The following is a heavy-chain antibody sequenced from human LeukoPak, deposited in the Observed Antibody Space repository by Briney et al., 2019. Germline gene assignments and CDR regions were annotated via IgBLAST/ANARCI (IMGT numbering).Heavy chain of an antibody. Sequence: VSVKVSCKASGYTFTSYGISWVRQAPGQGLEWMGWISAYNGSTNYAQKLQGRVTMTTDTSTSTAYMELRSLRSDDTAVYYCARVDSSGYYYPEYFQHWGQGTLVTVSS. CDR3: ARVDSSGYYYPEYFQH. J-gene: IGHJ1*01. CDR1: GYTFTSYG. V-gene: IGHV1-18*01. D-gene: IGHD3-22*01. CDR2: ISAYNGST.